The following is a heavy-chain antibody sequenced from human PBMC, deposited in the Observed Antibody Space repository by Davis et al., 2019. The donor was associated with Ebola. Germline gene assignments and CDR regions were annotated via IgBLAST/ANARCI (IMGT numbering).Heavy chain of an antibody. CDR3: ARHDAVKDAYYDILTGYYTEYNWFDP. D-gene: IGHD3-9*01. V-gene: IGHV4-39*01. J-gene: IGHJ5*02. CDR2: IYYSGST. CDR1: GGSISSSSYY. Sequence: MPGGSLRLSCTVSGGSISSSSYYWGWIRQPPGKGLEWIGSIYYSGSTYYNPSLKSRVTISVDTSKNQFSLKLSSVTAADTAVYYCARHDAVKDAYYDILTGYYTEYNWFDPWGQGTLVTVSS.